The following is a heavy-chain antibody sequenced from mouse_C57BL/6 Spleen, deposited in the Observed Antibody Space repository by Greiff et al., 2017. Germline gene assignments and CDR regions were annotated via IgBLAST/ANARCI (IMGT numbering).Heavy chain of an antibody. J-gene: IGHJ1*03. D-gene: IGHD1-1*01. Sequence: QVQLQQSGAELVKPGASVKISCKASGYAFSSYWMNWVKQRPGKGLEWIGQIYPGDGDTNYNGKFKGKATLTADKSSSTAYMQLSSLTSEDSAVYFCARRRVYGSSWYFDVWGTGTTVTGSS. V-gene: IGHV1-80*01. CDR2: IYPGDGDT. CDR1: GYAFSSYW. CDR3: ARRRVYGSSWYFDV.